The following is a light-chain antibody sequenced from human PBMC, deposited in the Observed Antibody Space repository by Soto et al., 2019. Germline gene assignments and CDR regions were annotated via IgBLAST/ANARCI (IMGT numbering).Light chain of an antibody. CDR3: QKYGSSPRT. CDR2: GAS. J-gene: IGKJ1*01. CDR1: QSVSSSY. Sequence: EIVLTQSPGTLSLSPGERATLSCRASQSVSSSYLAWYQQKPGQAPRLLIYGASSRATGIPDRFSGSGSGTDFTLTISRLETEDFEVYYCQKYGSSPRTLGQGTKV. V-gene: IGKV3-20*01.